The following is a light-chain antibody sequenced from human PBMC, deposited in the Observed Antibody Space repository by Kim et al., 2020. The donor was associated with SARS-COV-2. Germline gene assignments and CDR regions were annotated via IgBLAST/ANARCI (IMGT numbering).Light chain of an antibody. CDR3: QQRSNRPLT. V-gene: IGKV3-11*01. Sequence: ETALTQFPATLSLSAGERATLSCRASQSVSTYLAWYQQKPGQAPRLLIYDTSNRATGVPARFSGSGSGTDFTLTISSLEPEDFAVYYCQQRSNRPLTFGGGTRVEI. CDR2: DTS. J-gene: IGKJ4*01. CDR1: QSVSTY.